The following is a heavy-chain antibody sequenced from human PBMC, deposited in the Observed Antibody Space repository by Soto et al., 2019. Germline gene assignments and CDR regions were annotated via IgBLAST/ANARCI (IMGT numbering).Heavy chain of an antibody. J-gene: IGHJ2*01. CDR1: GFTFSSYA. CDR3: ARDRLAAMFDL. V-gene: IGHV3-30-3*01. D-gene: IGHD5-18*01. Sequence: QVQLVESGGGVVQPGRSLRLSCAASGFTFSSYAMHWVRQAPGKGLEWVAVISYDGSNKYYADSVKGRFTISRDNSKNTLYLQMNSLRAEDTAVYYCARDRLAAMFDLWGRDTLVTVSS. CDR2: ISYDGSNK.